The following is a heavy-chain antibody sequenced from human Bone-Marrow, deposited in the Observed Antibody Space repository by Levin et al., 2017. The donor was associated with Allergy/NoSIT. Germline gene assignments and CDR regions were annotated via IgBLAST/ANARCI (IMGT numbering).Heavy chain of an antibody. CDR3: ARGETGTTVWVRGGPKVIYYAMDV. V-gene: IGHV1-69*04. CDR2: IIPGRAIT. D-gene: IGHD1-7*01. CDR1: GGTFSTDV. Sequence: PGESLKISCKASGGTFSTDVISWVRQAPGQGLEWMGSIIPGRAITNYAQKFQGRVTITADKSTNTGYMELSSLRPEETAVYYCARGETGTTVWVRGGPKVIYYAMDVRGQGTTVTVSS. J-gene: IGHJ6*02.